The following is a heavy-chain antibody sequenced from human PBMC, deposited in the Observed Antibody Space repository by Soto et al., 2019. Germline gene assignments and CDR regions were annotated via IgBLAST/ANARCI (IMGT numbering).Heavy chain of an antibody. CDR3: ARGSITIFGVSVPFQHLNWFDP. D-gene: IGHD3-3*01. Sequence: KPSETLSLTCAVYGGSFSGYYWSWIRQPPGKGLEWIGEINHSGSTNYNPSLKSRVTISVDTSKNQFSLKLSSVTAADTAVYYCARGSITIFGVSVPFQHLNWFDPWGQGTLVTVSS. V-gene: IGHV4-34*01. CDR1: GGSFSGYY. J-gene: IGHJ5*02. CDR2: INHSGST.